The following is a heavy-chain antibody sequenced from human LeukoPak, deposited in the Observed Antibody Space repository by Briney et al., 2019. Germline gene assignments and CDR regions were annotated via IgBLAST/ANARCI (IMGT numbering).Heavy chain of an antibody. CDR1: GFTFSSYA. J-gene: IGHJ6*02. D-gene: IGHD2-2*01. CDR2: ISGSGGST. V-gene: IGHV3-23*01. CDR3: AKLGDIVVVPAAIAYGMDV. Sequence: PGGSLRLSCAASGFTFSSYAMSWVRQAPGKGLERVSAISGSGGSTYYADSVKGRFTISRDNSKNTLYLQMNSLRAEDTAVYYCAKLGDIVVVPAAIAYGMDVWGQGTTVTVSS.